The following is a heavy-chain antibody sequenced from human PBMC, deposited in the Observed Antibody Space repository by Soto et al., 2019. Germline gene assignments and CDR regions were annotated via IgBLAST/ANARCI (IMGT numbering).Heavy chain of an antibody. CDR2: ISSSSSST. Sequence: QVQLLESGGGLVKPGGSLRLSCAASGFIFRDFYMSWIRQVPGKGLEWLSKISSSSSSTDYADSVKGRFTISRDNAKNSLYPQMSSLRAEDTAVYYCARDRGGGSIFGGHYGMDVWGQGTTFTVSS. V-gene: IGHV3-11*06. CDR3: ARDRGGGSIFGGHYGMDV. CDR1: GFIFRDFY. D-gene: IGHD3-3*01. J-gene: IGHJ6*02.